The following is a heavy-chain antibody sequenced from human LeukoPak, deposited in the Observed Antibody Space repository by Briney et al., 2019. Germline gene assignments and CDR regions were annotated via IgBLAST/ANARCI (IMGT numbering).Heavy chain of an antibody. Sequence: GGSLRLSCAASGFTFSSYSMNWVRQAPGKGLEWVSSISSSSTYIYYVDSVKGRFTISRDNAKNTLYLQMNSLRAEDTAVYYCARDLIAAAAFDYWGQGTLVTVSS. CDR1: GFTFSSYS. CDR2: ISSSSTYI. D-gene: IGHD6-13*01. V-gene: IGHV3-21*01. CDR3: ARDLIAAAAFDY. J-gene: IGHJ4*02.